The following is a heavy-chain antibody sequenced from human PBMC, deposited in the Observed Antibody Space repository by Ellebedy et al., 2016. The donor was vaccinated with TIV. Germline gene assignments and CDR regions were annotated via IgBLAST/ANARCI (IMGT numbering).Heavy chain of an antibody. J-gene: IGHJ4*02. Sequence: GESLKISXAASGFTFSRYWMSWVRLAPRKGLEWVANIKEDGSEQYYVDAVKGRFTVSRDNAKDSVSLQMHGLRAEDTAVYYCARNVAWSVDYWGQGTLVTVSS. CDR1: GFTFSRYW. D-gene: IGHD5-12*01. CDR3: ARNVAWSVDY. CDR2: IKEDGSEQ. V-gene: IGHV3-7*01.